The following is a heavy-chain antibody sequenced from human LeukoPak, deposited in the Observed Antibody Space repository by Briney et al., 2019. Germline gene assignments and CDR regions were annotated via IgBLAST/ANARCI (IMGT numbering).Heavy chain of an antibody. V-gene: IGHV1-3*01. CDR2: INAGNGNT. J-gene: IGHJ4*02. D-gene: IGHD6-13*01. Sequence: GASVKVSCKASGYTFTSYAMHWVRQAPGQRLEWMGWINAGNGNTKYSQKFQGRVTITRDTSASTAYMELSSLRSEDTAVYYCARGLAAAGTGTYWGQGTLVTVSS. CDR1: GYTFTSYA. CDR3: ARGLAAAGTGTY.